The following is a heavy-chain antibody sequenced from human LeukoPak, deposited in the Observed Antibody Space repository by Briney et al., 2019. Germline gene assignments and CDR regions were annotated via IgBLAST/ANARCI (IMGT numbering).Heavy chain of an antibody. V-gene: IGHV4-59*01. CDR3: ARWRYGSGSYYNDPYYFDY. Sequence: SETLSLTCTVSGGSISSYYWSWIRQPPGKGLEWIGYFYYSGSTKYNPSLKSRVTISVDTSKNQFSLKLSSVTAADTAVYYCARWRYGSGSYYNDPYYFDYWGQGTLVTVSS. J-gene: IGHJ4*02. D-gene: IGHD3-10*01. CDR1: GGSISSYY. CDR2: FYYSGST.